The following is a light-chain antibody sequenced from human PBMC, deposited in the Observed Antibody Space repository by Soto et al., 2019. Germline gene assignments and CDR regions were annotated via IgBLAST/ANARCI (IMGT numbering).Light chain of an antibody. CDR2: GNH. Sequence: QPVLTQPPSASGTPGQRVTISCSGSSSNIGSNYVYWYQQLPGTAPKLLIYGNHQRPSGVPDRFSGSKSGTSASLAISGLRSEDEADYYCAAWDDSLSGPEVFGTGTKLTVL. J-gene: IGLJ1*01. CDR1: SSNIGSNY. V-gene: IGLV1-47*01. CDR3: AAWDDSLSGPEV.